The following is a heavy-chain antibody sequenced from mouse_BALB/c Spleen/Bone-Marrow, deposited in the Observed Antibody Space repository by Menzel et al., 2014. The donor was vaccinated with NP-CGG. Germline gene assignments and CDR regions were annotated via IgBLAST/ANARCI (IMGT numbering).Heavy chain of an antibody. Sequence: VQLQQPGAELVKLGASVKLSCTASGLNIKDTYMHWVKQRPEQGLEWIGRIDPANGNTKYDPKFQGKATITADTSSNTAHLQLNSQTSEDTAVYYCASYRFGWYYDVWGAGTTVTVSS. CDR1: GLNIKDTY. CDR2: IDPANGNT. J-gene: IGHJ1*01. V-gene: IGHV14-3*02. CDR3: ASYRFGWYYDV. D-gene: IGHD2-12*01.